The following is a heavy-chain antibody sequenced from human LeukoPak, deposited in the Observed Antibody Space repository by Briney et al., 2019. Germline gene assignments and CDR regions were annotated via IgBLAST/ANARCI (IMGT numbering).Heavy chain of an antibody. V-gene: IGHV3-23*01. D-gene: IGHD3-22*01. CDR1: GFTFINYA. CDR3: ATRRSGNYFATFDY. J-gene: IGHJ4*02. Sequence: QPGGSLLLSCDASGFTFINYAMNWVRPAPEKGLEWVSTVSGPGTTTYYADSVKDRFTVSRDNSKNTVFLQMDSLRAEDTAVYYCATRRSGNYFATFDYWGQGILVTVSS. CDR2: VSGPGTTT.